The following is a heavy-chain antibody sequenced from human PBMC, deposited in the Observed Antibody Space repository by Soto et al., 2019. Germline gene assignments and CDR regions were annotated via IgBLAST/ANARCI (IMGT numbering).Heavy chain of an antibody. D-gene: IGHD3-10*01. CDR3: ARHNYNIILNWCGP. J-gene: IGHJ5*02. Sequence: SETLSLTCTVSGGSISSYYWSWIRQPPGEGLEWVGYIYYSGSPNTNPSITSRVTIIVDTSTNRFSLKLRSATAADTAVYYCARHNYNIILNWCGPWGQGTLVTVTS. CDR1: GGSISSYY. V-gene: IGHV4-59*08. CDR2: IYYSGSP.